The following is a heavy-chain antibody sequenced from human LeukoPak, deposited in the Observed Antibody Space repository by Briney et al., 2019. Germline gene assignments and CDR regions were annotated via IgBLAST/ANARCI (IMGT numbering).Heavy chain of an antibody. Sequence: SETLSLTCTVSGGSINSYYWSWIRQHPGKGLEWIGYIYNSETINYNPSLTSRVTISLDTSKNQVSLKLTSVTAADTAVYYCVRVGGASSILSAFDIWGQGTMVTVSS. CDR3: VRVGGASSILSAFDI. CDR2: IYNSETI. D-gene: IGHD6-6*01. J-gene: IGHJ3*02. V-gene: IGHV4-59*01. CDR1: GGSINSYY.